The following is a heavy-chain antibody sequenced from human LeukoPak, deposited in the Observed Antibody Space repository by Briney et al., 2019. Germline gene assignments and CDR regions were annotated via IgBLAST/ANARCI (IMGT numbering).Heavy chain of an antibody. Sequence: KASETLSLTCTVSGGSISSGSYYWSWIRQPAGKGLEWIGRIYTSGSTNYNPSLKSRITISVDASKNQFSLKLSPVTAADTAVYYCARANAGMPCWYYYYYMDVWGKGTTVTVSS. V-gene: IGHV4-61*02. CDR1: GGSISSGSYY. CDR2: IYTSGST. D-gene: IGHD2-8*01. CDR3: ARANAGMPCWYYYYYMDV. J-gene: IGHJ6*03.